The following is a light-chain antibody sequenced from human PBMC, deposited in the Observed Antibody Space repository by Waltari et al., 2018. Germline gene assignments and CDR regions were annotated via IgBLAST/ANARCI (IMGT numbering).Light chain of an antibody. CDR3: QQYGTSPT. CDR2: DAS. J-gene: IGKJ4*01. CDR1: QSLSSTY. Sequence: EIVLTQSPGTLSLSPGERATLSCSASQSLSSTYLAWYQQKSVQAPRLVIYDASLRATGTPDRFSGSGSGTEFTLTISRLEPEDFAVYYCQQYGTSPTFGGGTMVEIK. V-gene: IGKV3-20*01.